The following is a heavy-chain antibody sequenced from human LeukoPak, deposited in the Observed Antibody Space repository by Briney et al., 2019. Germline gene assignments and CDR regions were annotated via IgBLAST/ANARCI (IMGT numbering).Heavy chain of an antibody. CDR3: ARTTEGGYTYGYFYYYYMDV. Sequence: SETLSLTCTVSGYSISSGYYWGWIRQPPGKGLEWIGSIYHSGSTYYNPSLKSRVTISVDTSKNQFSLKLTSVTAADTAVYYCARTTEGGYTYGYFYYYYMDVWGKGTTVTISS. CDR1: GYSISSGYY. V-gene: IGHV4-38-2*02. D-gene: IGHD5-18*01. J-gene: IGHJ6*03. CDR2: IYHSGST.